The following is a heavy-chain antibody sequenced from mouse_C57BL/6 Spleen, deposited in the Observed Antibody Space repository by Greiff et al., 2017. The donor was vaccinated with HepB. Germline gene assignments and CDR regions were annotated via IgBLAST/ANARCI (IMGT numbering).Heavy chain of an antibody. Sequence: VQLQQSGAELARPGASVKLSCKASGYTFTSYGISWVKQRTGQGLGWIGEIYPRSGNIYYNEKFKGQATLTADKSSSTAYMELRSLTSEDSAVYYCERGRGYFDVWGTGTTVTVSS. J-gene: IGHJ1*03. D-gene: IGHD4-1*01. V-gene: IGHV1-81*01. CDR2: IYPRSGNI. CDR1: GYTFTSYG. CDR3: ERGRGYFDV.